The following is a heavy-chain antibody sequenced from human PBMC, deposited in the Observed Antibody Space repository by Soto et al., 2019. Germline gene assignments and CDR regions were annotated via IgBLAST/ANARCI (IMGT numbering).Heavy chain of an antibody. J-gene: IGHJ3*02. CDR3: ARDARRVVVTAYDAFDI. Sequence: SETLSLTCTVSGGSISSYYWSWIRQPPGKGLEWIGYIYYSGSTNYNPSLKSRVTISVDTSKNQFSLKLSSVTAAGTAVYYCARDARRVVVTAYDAFDIWGQGTMVTVSS. CDR1: GGSISSYY. V-gene: IGHV4-59*01. CDR2: IYYSGST. D-gene: IGHD2-21*02.